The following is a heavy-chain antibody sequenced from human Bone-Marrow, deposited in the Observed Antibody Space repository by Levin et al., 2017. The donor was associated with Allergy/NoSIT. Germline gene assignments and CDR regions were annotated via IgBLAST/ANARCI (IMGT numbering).Heavy chain of an antibody. D-gene: IGHD2-15*01. CDR1: AFTFGDYA. J-gene: IGHJ4*02. CDR3: TRWWTGGRAFDY. Sequence: RSGGSLRLSCTTSAFTFGDYAINWVRQAPGKGLEWLGFITNNPQTTQYAASVQGRFTISRDDSKSIAYLQMNNLIIEDTAVYYCTRWWTGGRAFDYWGQGTLVTVSS. CDR2: ITNNPQTT. V-gene: IGHV3-49*04.